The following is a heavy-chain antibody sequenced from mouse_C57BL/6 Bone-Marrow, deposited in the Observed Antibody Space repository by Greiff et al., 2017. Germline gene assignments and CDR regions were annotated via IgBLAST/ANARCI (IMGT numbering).Heavy chain of an antibody. CDR2: ISNGGGST. D-gene: IGHD2-1*01. CDR3: AIYGNYGY. Sequence: EVNLVESGGGLVQPGGSLKLSCAASGFTFSDYYMYWVRQTPEKRLEWVAYISNGGGSTYYPDTVKGRFTISRDNAKNTLYLQMSRLKSEDTAMYYCAIYGNYGYWGQGTTLTVSS. CDR1: GFTFSDYY. J-gene: IGHJ2*01. V-gene: IGHV5-12*01.